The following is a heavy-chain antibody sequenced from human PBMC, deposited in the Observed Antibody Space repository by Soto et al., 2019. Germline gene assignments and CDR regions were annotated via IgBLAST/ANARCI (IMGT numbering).Heavy chain of an antibody. Sequence: SETLSLTCTVSGGSISSYYWSWIRQPPGKGLEWIGYIYYSGSTNYNPSLKSRVTISVDTSKNQFSLKLSSVTAADTAVYYCARSTPFDPWGQGTLVTVS. CDR2: IYYSGST. V-gene: IGHV4-59*01. D-gene: IGHD2-2*01. CDR1: GGSISSYY. J-gene: IGHJ5*02. CDR3: ARSTPFDP.